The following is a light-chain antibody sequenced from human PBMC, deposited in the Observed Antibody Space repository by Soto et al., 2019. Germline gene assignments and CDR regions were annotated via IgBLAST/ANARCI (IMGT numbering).Light chain of an antibody. Sequence: EILLTQSPCTLALSPGERATLSCWASQSVTKNNLNWYQQKPGQAPRLLIYGSSIRATGIPDRFSGSGSETDFNLTISRLEPDDFALYYCQQYGSSDPITFGQGTRLEIK. J-gene: IGKJ5*01. CDR3: QQYGSSDPIT. V-gene: IGKV3-20*01. CDR1: QSVTKNN. CDR2: GSS.